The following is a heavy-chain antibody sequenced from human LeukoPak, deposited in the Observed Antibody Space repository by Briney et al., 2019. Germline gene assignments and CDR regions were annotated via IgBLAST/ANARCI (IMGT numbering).Heavy chain of an antibody. CDR3: ARDRYSYYYDSSGYSPFDY. V-gene: IGHV3-21*01. Sequence: GGSLRFSCAASGFTFSSYSMNWVRQAPGKGLEWVSSISSSSSYIYYADSVKGRFTISRDNAKNSLYLQMNSLRAEDTAVYYCARDRYSYYYDSSGYSPFDYWGQGTLVTVSS. J-gene: IGHJ4*02. CDR1: GFTFSSYS. CDR2: ISSSSSYI. D-gene: IGHD3-22*01.